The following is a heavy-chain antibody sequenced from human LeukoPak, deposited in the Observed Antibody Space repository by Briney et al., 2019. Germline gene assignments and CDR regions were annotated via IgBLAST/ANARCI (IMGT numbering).Heavy chain of an antibody. CDR1: GFTFSRYA. J-gene: IGHJ4*02. CDR3: VKDGSGSYYTYYFDY. Sequence: GGSLRLSCSASGFTFSRYAMHWVRQAPRKGLEYVSAISSNGGSTYYADSVKGRFTISRDNSKNTLYLQMSSLRAEDTAVYYCVKDGSGSYYTYYFDYWGQGTLVTVSS. V-gene: IGHV3-64D*06. D-gene: IGHD3-10*01. CDR2: ISSNGGST.